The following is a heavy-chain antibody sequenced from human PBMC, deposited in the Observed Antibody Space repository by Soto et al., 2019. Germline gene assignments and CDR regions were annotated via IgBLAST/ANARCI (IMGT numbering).Heavy chain of an antibody. CDR3: ARDMGGGYYYYYGMDV. CDR2: IIPIFGTA. D-gene: IGHD2-15*01. V-gene: IGHV1-69*05. J-gene: IGHJ6*02. CDR1: GGTFSSYA. Sequence: QVQLVQSGAEVKKPGSSVKVSCMASGGTFSSYAISWVRQAPGQGLEWMGGIIPIFGTANYAQKFQGRVTITXXEXTXRAYMELSSLRSEDTAVYYCARDMGGGYYYYYGMDVWGQGTTVTVSS.